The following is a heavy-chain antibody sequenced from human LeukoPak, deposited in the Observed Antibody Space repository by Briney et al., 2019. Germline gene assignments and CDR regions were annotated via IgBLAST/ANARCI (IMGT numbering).Heavy chain of an antibody. Sequence: SVKVSCKASGGTFSSYAISWVRQAPGQGLEWMGGIIPTFGTANYAQKFQGRVTITADESTSTAYMELSSLRSEDTAVYYCAREQLTYYDSSGYYHQYGMDVWGQGTTVTVSS. J-gene: IGHJ6*02. CDR2: IIPTFGTA. V-gene: IGHV1-69*13. D-gene: IGHD3-22*01. CDR1: GGTFSSYA. CDR3: AREQLTYYDSSGYYHQYGMDV.